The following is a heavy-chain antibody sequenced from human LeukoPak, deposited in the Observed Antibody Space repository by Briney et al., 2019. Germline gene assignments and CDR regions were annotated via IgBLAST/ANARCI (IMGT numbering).Heavy chain of an antibody. J-gene: IGHJ4*02. CDR1: GFSFSFYA. CDR2: ILENGRTM. Sequence: QAGGSLRLSCATSGFSFSFYAMSWVRQAPGKGLEWVSAILENGRTMYYADSVQGRFTISRDTSNNTLFLQMSNLRAEDTAVYYCAKRGAGSGGLDYWGQGTLVTVSS. CDR3: AKRGAGSGGLDY. D-gene: IGHD6-19*01. V-gene: IGHV3-23*01.